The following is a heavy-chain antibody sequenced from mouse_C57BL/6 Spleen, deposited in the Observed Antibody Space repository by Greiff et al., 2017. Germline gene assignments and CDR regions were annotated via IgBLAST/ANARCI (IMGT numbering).Heavy chain of an antibody. Sequence: LQQSGPELVKPGASVKISCKASGYSFTGYYMNWVKQSPEKSLEWIGEINPSTGGTTYNQKFKAKATLTVDKSSSTAYMQLKSLTSEDSAVYYCARGTPTFDYWGQGTTRTVSS. J-gene: IGHJ2*01. CDR3: ARGTPTFDY. CDR2: INPSTGGT. CDR1: GYSFTGYY. V-gene: IGHV1-42*01.